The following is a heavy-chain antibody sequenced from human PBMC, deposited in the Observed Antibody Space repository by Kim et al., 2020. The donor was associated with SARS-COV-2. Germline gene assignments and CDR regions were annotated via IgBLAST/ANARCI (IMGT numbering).Heavy chain of an antibody. D-gene: IGHD2-2*01. Sequence: ADSVKRRFTISRDNSKNTLYLQMNSLRAEDTAVYYCAKMGVVVPAAIPAYWGQGTLVTVSS. J-gene: IGHJ4*02. V-gene: IGHV3-23*01. CDR3: AKMGVVVPAAIPAY.